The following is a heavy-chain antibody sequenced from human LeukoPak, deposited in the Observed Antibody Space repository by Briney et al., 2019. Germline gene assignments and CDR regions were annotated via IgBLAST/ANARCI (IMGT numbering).Heavy chain of an antibody. Sequence: SETLSLTCTVSGDSISGGTFYWGWVRQPPGQGLEWIGSIHFNGNTYYNPSLKSPVTISVDMPKNQFSLNLSSVTVADTAVYYCAGRVGAAIWAGLHFWGQGILATVSS. V-gene: IGHV4-39*01. CDR2: IHFNGNT. D-gene: IGHD1-26*01. J-gene: IGHJ4*02. CDR3: AGRVGAAIWAGLHF. CDR1: GDSISGGTFY.